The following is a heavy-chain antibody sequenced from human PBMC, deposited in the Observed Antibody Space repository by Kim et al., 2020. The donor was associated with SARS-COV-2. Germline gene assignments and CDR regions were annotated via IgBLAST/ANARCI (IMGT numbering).Heavy chain of an antibody. D-gene: IGHD1-26*01. J-gene: IGHJ4*02. CDR2: TR. Sequence: TRQYAASVEGRFAISRDDSKSIAYLQMNSLTVEDTALYYCTRGPRSGSFAYWGQGALVTVSS. CDR3: TRGPRSGSFAY. V-gene: IGHV3-49*02.